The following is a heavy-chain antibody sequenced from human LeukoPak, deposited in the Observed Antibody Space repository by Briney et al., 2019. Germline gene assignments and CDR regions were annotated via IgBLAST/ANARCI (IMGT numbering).Heavy chain of an antibody. CDR1: GFTFSSYS. CDR3: ARALPSPLYSGSYADAFDI. Sequence: GGSLRLSCAASGFTFSSYSMNWVCQAPGKGLEWVSSISSSSSYIYYADSVKGRFTISRDNTKNSLYLQMNSLRAEDTAVYYCARALPSPLYSGSYADAFDIWGQGTMVTVSS. CDR2: ISSSSSYI. V-gene: IGHV3-21*01. J-gene: IGHJ3*02. D-gene: IGHD1-26*01.